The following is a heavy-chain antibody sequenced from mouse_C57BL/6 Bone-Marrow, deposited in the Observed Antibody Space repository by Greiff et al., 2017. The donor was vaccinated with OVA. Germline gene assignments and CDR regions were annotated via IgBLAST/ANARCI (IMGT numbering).Heavy chain of an antibody. Sequence: QVQLQQPGAELVKPGASVKLSCKASGYTFTSYWMQWVKQRPGQGLEWIGEIDPSDSYTNYNQKFKGKATLTVDTSSSTAYMQLSSLTSEDSAVYYCALITAAYYAMDYWGQGTSVTVSS. V-gene: IGHV1-50*01. CDR1: GYTFTSYW. CDR2: IDPSDSYT. D-gene: IGHD1-3*01. J-gene: IGHJ4*01. CDR3: ALITAAYYAMDY.